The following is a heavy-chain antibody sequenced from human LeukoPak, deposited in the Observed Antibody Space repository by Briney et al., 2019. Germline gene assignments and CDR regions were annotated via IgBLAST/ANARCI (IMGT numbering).Heavy chain of an antibody. V-gene: IGHV4-59*08. CDR2: IYYSGST. J-gene: IGHJ4*02. CDR1: GGSISSYD. CDR3: ARRAPVTADWYYFDY. Sequence: SETLSLTCTVAGGSISSYDWSWIRQPPGKGLEWSGYIYYSGSTNYNPSLKSRVTISVDTSKNQFSLKLSSATAADTAVYYCARRAPVTADWYYFDYWGQGTLVTVSS. D-gene: IGHD3-9*01.